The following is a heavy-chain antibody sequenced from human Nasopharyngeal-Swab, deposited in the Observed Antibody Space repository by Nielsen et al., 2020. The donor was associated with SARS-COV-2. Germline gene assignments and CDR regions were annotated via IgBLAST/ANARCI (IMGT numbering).Heavy chain of an antibody. D-gene: IGHD1-26*01. V-gene: IGHV3-30*03. CDR1: GFTFSSYG. CDR2: ISYDGSNK. CDR3: ARGSGSHKEILFDY. J-gene: IGHJ4*02. Sequence: GESLKISCAASGFTFSSYGMHWVRQAPGKGLEWVAVISYDGSNKYYADSVKGRFTISRDNSRNTLYLQMNSLRAEDTAVYYCARGSGSHKEILFDYWGQGTLVTVSS.